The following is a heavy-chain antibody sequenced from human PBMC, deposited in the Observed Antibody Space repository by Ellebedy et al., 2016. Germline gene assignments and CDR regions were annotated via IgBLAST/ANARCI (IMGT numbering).Heavy chain of an antibody. CDR3: TRDGSEWSRDY. V-gene: IGHV3-21*06. CDR2: IVSSGRET. CDR1: GLNFNTFL. Sequence: GESLKISXEVSGLNFNTFLMTWIRQAPGKGLEWVATIVSSGRETYYAEPLKGRFTISRDNAMNLVYLQMNSLSVEDTAVYYCTRDGSEWSRDYWGQGTLVTVSS. J-gene: IGHJ4*02. D-gene: IGHD2-8*01.